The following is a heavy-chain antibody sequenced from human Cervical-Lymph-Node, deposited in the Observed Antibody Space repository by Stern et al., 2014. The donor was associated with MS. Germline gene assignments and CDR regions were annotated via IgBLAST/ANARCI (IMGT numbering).Heavy chain of an antibody. J-gene: IGHJ4*01. Sequence: EVKLVESGGGFVQPGGSLRLSCTASGFSLSFSWMAWVRQAPGKGLEWLATINPDGTKKFYVDSVKCRFSISIDNAENSMSLQVNNLRVEDTAVYYCATQRWAIFDYWGRGTPVTVSP. CDR3: ATQRWAIFDY. V-gene: IGHV3-7*01. D-gene: IGHD2-2*01. CDR2: INPDGTKK. CDR1: GFSLSFSW.